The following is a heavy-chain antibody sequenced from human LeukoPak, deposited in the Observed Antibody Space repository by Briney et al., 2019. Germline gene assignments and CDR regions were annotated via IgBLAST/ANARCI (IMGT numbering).Heavy chain of an antibody. CDR2: ISWNSGSI. CDR1: GFTFDDYA. D-gene: IGHD4-17*01. CDR3: AKSGYGDYPSLDYYYGMDV. J-gene: IGHJ6*02. V-gene: IGHV3-9*01. Sequence: PGGSLRLSCAASGFTFDDYAMHWVRQAPGKGLEWVSGISWNSGSIGYADSVKGRFTISRDNAKNSLYLQMNSLRAEDTALYYCAKSGYGDYPSLDYYYGMDVWGQGTTVTVSS.